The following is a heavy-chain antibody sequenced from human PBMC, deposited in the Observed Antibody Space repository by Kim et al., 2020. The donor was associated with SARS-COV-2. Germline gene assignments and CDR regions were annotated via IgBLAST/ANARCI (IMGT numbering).Heavy chain of an antibody. J-gene: IGHJ4*02. Sequence: GRFTISRDNSKNTLYLQMNSLRAEDTAVYYCAKDRLHGLRRYKTLVDFDYWGQGTLVTVSS. CDR3: AKDRLHGLRRYKTLVDFDY. D-gene: IGHD1-1*01. V-gene: IGHV3-23*01.